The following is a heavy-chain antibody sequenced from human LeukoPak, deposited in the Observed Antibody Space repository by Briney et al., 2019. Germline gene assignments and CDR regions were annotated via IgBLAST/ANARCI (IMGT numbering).Heavy chain of an antibody. D-gene: IGHD6-13*01. V-gene: IGHV4-38-2*02. Sequence: PSETLSLTCTVSGYSISSGYYWGWIRQPPGKGLEWIGSIYHSGSTYYNPSLKNRVTISVDTSKNQFSLKLSSVTAADTAVYYCAREGGIRSSSYVDYWGQGTLVTVSS. CDR1: GYSISSGYY. CDR3: AREGGIRSSSYVDY. J-gene: IGHJ4*02. CDR2: IYHSGST.